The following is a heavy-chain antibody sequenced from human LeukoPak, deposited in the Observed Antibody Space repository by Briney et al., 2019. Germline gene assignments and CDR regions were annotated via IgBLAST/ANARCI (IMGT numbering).Heavy chain of an antibody. Sequence: PGGSLRLSCAASGFTFSSYSTNWVRQAPGKGLEWVSSISSSSSYIYYADSVKGRFTISRDNAKNSLYLQMNSLRAEDTAVYYCARANPIAAAGTITNFDYWGQGTLVTVCS. CDR1: GFTFSSYS. CDR2: ISSSSSYI. V-gene: IGHV3-21*01. J-gene: IGHJ4*02. D-gene: IGHD6-13*01. CDR3: ARANPIAAAGTITNFDY.